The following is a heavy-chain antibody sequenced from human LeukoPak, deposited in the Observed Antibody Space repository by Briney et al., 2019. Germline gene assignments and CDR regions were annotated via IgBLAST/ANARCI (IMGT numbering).Heavy chain of an antibody. D-gene: IGHD6-19*01. V-gene: IGHV4-59*01. CDR3: ARGSSGWYFDY. CDR1: GGSISSYY. J-gene: IGHJ4*02. Sequence: PSETLSLTCTVSGGSISSYYWSWIRQPPGKGLEWIGYIYYSGSTNYNLSLKSRVTISVDTSKNQFSLKLSSVTAADTAVYYCARGSSGWYFDYWGQGTLVTVSS. CDR2: IYYSGST.